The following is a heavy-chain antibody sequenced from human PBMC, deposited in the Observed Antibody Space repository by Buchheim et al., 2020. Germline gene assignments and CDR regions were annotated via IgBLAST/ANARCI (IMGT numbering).Heavy chain of an antibody. D-gene: IGHD3-10*01. Sequence: EVQLVESGGGLVQPGGSLRLSCAASGFTFSEHWMSWVRQAPGKGLEWVARIKEDGSEKYYVDSVKGRFTIYSDNAKNSLYLQMNSLRAEDTAVYYCARDYGGYWGQGTL. CDR3: ARDYGGY. CDR1: GFTFSEHW. J-gene: IGHJ4*02. CDR2: IKEDGSEK. V-gene: IGHV3-7*01.